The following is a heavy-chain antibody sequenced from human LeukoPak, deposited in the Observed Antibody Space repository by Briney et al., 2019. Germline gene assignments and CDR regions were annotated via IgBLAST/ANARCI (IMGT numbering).Heavy chain of an antibody. V-gene: IGHV4-34*01. Sequence: PSETLSLTCAVYGGSFSGYYWSWIRQPPGKGLEWIGEINHSGSTNYNPSLKSRVTISVDTSKNQFSLKLSSVTAANTAVYYCARFISRGYSLRRSLDPWGQGTLVTVSS. CDR3: ARFISRGYSLRRSLDP. CDR2: INHSGST. D-gene: IGHD5-18*01. CDR1: GGSFSGYY. J-gene: IGHJ5*02.